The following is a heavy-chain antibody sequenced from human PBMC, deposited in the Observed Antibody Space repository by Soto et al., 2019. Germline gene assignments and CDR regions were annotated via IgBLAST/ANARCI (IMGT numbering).Heavy chain of an antibody. Sequence: GASVKVSCKTSGYTFSNYAISWVRQAPGQGLEWMGWVSPYNGNANYTEKFQGRVSMTTDTSTTTAYMELTSLTSDDTAIYYCARAISSILAAPAYWGQGTLVTVSS. CDR3: ARAISSILAAPAY. CDR1: GYTFSNYA. J-gene: IGHJ4*02. D-gene: IGHD2-21*01. V-gene: IGHV1-18*04. CDR2: VSPYNGNA.